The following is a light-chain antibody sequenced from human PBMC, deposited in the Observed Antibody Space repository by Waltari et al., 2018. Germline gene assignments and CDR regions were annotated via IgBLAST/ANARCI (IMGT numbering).Light chain of an antibody. CDR3: SSFTSTNTLL. Sequence: QSALTQPASASGSPGQSITISCTGTSSDIGAYKYVSWYQQYPDKAPKLIIYEVSNRPSGVSKRFSGSKSGNTASLGIAGLQAEDESDYYCSSFTSTNTLLFGGGTKLTVL. CDR2: EVS. V-gene: IGLV2-14*01. CDR1: SSDIGAYKY. J-gene: IGLJ3*02.